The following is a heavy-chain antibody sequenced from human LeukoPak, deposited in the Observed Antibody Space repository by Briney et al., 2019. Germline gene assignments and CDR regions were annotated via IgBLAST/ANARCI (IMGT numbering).Heavy chain of an antibody. CDR3: ARMVRGVIISWFDP. Sequence: ASVKVSCKASGYTFTSYGISWVRQAPGQGLEWMGWISAYNGNTNYAQKLQGRVTMTTDTSTSTAYMELRSLRSDDTAVYYCARMVRGVIISWFDPWGQGTLVTVSS. V-gene: IGHV1-18*04. CDR2: ISAYNGNT. D-gene: IGHD3-10*01. CDR1: GYTFTSYG. J-gene: IGHJ5*02.